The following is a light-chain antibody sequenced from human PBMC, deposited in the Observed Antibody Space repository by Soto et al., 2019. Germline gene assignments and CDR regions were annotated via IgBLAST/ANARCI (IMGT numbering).Light chain of an antibody. V-gene: IGKV3-15*01. CDR1: QSVRSN. Sequence: EIVMTQSPATLSLSPGERATLSCRVSQSVRSNLAWYQQTPGQAPRLLIYDASTRATGVPARFSGSGSGTEFTLTISSLQSEDFAVYYCQQCNNWPLTFGGGTKVEIK. J-gene: IGKJ4*01. CDR3: QQCNNWPLT. CDR2: DAS.